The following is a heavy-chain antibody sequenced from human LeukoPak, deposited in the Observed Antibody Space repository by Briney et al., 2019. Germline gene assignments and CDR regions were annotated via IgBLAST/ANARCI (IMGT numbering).Heavy chain of an antibody. CDR3: AKTSRGNSGYDSPFDY. D-gene: IGHD5-12*01. Sequence: AGGSLRLSCAASGFTFSTYAMSWVRQAPGKGLEWVSAVRGSGSDTYYANSVKGRFTISRDNSKNTLYLQMNSLRAEDTAIYYCAKTSRGNSGYDSPFDYWGQGTLVTVCS. V-gene: IGHV3-23*01. J-gene: IGHJ4*02. CDR1: GFTFSTYA. CDR2: VRGSGSDT.